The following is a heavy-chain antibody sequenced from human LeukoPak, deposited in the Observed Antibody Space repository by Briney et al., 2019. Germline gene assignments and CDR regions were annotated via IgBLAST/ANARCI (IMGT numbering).Heavy chain of an antibody. Sequence: ASVKVSCKASGYTFTSYYVHWVRQAPGQGLEWMGIINPSGGSTSYAQKFQGRVTMTRDTSTSTVYMELSSLRSEDTAVYYCARDISRDPLGDYWGQGTLVTVSS. V-gene: IGHV1-46*01. CDR3: ARDISRDPLGDY. D-gene: IGHD3-16*02. CDR1: GYTFTSYY. J-gene: IGHJ4*02. CDR2: INPSGGST.